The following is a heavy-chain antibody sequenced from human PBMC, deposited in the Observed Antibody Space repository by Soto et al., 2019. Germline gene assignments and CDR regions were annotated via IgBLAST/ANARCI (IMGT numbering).Heavy chain of an antibody. CDR1: GDSVSSNSAA. Sequence: SQTLSLTCAISGDSVSSNSAAWNWIRQSPSRGLEWLGRTYYRSKWYNDYAVSVKSRITINPDTSKNQFSLQLNSVTPEDTAVYYCARGLDTMAVSYYYYYGMDVWGQGTTVTVSS. V-gene: IGHV6-1*01. J-gene: IGHJ6*02. CDR3: ARGLDTMAVSYYYYYGMDV. CDR2: TYYRSKWYN. D-gene: IGHD3-10*01.